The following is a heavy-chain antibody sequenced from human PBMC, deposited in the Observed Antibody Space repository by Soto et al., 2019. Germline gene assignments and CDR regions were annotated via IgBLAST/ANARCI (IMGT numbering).Heavy chain of an antibody. Sequence: QVQLQESGPGLVKPSQTLSLTCTVSGGSIRSDYYWSWIRQHPGRGLEWIGYIYYSGTTYYNPSLKGRVTISVDMSKNQCSLKLSSVTAADTALYYCARGAPRNSYYYYGMDVWGQGTTVTVSS. J-gene: IGHJ6*02. V-gene: IGHV4-31*03. CDR3: ARGAPRNSYYYYGMDV. CDR1: GGSIRSDYY. D-gene: IGHD1-1*01. CDR2: IYYSGTT.